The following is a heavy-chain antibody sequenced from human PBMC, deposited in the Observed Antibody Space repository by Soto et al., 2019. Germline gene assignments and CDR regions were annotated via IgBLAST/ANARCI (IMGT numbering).Heavy chain of an antibody. D-gene: IGHD3-16*02. V-gene: IGHV4-39*07. CDR3: ARASSKLYDYVWGSYRPGGYWYFDL. CDR2: IYYSGST. CDR1: GGSISSSSYY. J-gene: IGHJ2*01. Sequence: PSETLSLTCTVSGGSISSSSYYWGWIRQPPGKGLEWIGSIYYSGSTYYNPSLKSRVTISVDTSKNQFSLKLSSVTAADTAVYYCARASSKLYDYVWGSYRPGGYWYFDLWGRGTLVTVSS.